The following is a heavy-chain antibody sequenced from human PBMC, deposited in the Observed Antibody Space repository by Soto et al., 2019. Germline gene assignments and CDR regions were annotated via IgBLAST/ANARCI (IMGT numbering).Heavy chain of an antibody. V-gene: IGHV1-2*04. D-gene: IGHD2-2*02. CDR1: GYTFTGYY. CDR2: INPNSGGT. CDR3: ARNGYCSSTSCYTKGPYYYGMEV. J-gene: IGHJ6*02. Sequence: QVQLVQSGAEVKKPGASVKVSCKASGYTFTGYYMHWVRQAPGQGLEWMGWINPNSGGTNYAQKFQGWVTMTRDTSISTAYMELSRLRSDDTAVYYCARNGYCSSTSCYTKGPYYYGMEVWGQGTTVTVSS.